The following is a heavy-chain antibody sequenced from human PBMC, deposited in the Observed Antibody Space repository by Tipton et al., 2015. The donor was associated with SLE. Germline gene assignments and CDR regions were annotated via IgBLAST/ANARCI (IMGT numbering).Heavy chain of an antibody. D-gene: IGHD7-27*01. Sequence: LRLSCTVSGASLSSFFWAWIRQPPGKGLEWIGEINHSGNTNFNPSLGSRVTISVDTSKNHFSLSLISVTAADTAVYYCARLTPWGYDYWGPGMLVTVSS. V-gene: IGHV4-34*01. CDR1: GASLSSFF. J-gene: IGHJ4*02. CDR3: ARLTPWGYDY. CDR2: INHSGNT.